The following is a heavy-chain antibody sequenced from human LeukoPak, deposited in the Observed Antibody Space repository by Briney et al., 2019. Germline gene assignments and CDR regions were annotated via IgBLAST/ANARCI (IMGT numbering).Heavy chain of an antibody. CDR1: GFTFSNYA. Sequence: PGGSLRLSCAASGFTFSNYAMNWVRQAPGKGLEWVSSVSGSGGNTYYADSVKGRFTISRDDSKNTLYLQMNSLRAEDTAVYYCAKDRAYDYVWGSYRYKGQTYDYWGQGTLVTVSS. CDR3: AKDRAYDYVWGSYRYKGQTYDY. CDR2: VSGSGGNT. V-gene: IGHV3-23*01. D-gene: IGHD3-16*02. J-gene: IGHJ4*02.